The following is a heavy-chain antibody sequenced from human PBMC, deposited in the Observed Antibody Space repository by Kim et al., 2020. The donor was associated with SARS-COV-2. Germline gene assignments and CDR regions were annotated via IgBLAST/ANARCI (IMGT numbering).Heavy chain of an antibody. CDR1: GFSFSSAW. D-gene: IGHD2-21*01. Sequence: GGSLRLSCEASGFSFSSAWMNWVRQAPGKGLEFVGRIRSKSDGGTTDFAAPVKGRFSVSRDDSKNTVYLQMNSLKTEDTAVYYCTSQGLWVAGGYWGQGTLVVVSS. CDR2: IRSKSDGGTT. CDR3: TSQGLWVAGGY. J-gene: IGHJ4*02. V-gene: IGHV3-15*01.